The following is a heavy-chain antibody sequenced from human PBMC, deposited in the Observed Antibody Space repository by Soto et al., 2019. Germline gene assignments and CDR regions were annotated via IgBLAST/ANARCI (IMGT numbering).Heavy chain of an antibody. V-gene: IGHV3-23*01. CDR1: GFSITSFA. Sequence: PGGSLRLSCVASGFSITSFAVSWVRQAPGKGLEWASAISASGGSTYADSVKGRFTISRDNSKNTLYLQMNSLRVEDTAVYYCAKVLSSGSYSGALEYWGQGALVTVSS. CDR3: AKVLSSGSYSGALEY. J-gene: IGHJ4*02. CDR2: ISASGGST. D-gene: IGHD1-26*01.